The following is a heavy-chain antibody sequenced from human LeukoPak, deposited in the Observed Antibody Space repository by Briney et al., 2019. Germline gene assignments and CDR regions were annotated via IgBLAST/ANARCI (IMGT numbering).Heavy chain of an antibody. D-gene: IGHD5-18*01. CDR2: IIPIFGTA. V-gene: IGHV1-69*06. J-gene: IGHJ3*02. Sequence: ASVKVSCKASGGTFSSYAISWVRQAPGQGLEWMGGIIPIFGTANYAQKFQGRVTITADKSTSTAYMELSSLRSEDTAVYYCARDPAFTAMVALSAFDIWGQGTMVTVSS. CDR1: GGTFSSYA. CDR3: ARDPAFTAMVALSAFDI.